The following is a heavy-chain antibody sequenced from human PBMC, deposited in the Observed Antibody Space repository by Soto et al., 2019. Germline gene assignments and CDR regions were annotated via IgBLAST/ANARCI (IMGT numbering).Heavy chain of an antibody. CDR1: GFTFRSDG. Sequence: QVQLVESGGGVVQPGRSLRLSCAACGFTFRSDGMHWVRQAPGKGLEWVAVISYDGSNKYYADSVKGRFTISRDNSKNTLYLQMNSLRAEDTAVYYCAKSHRALTTVTPFDYWGQGTLVTVSS. D-gene: IGHD4-17*01. CDR2: ISYDGSNK. V-gene: IGHV3-30*18. CDR3: AKSHRALTTVTPFDY. J-gene: IGHJ4*02.